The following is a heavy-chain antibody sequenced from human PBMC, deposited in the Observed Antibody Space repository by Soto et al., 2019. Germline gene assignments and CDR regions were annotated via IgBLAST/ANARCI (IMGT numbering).Heavy chain of an antibody. V-gene: IGHV4-4*07. Sequence: SETLSLTCTVSGGSISSYYWSWIRQPAGKGLEWIGRIYTSGSTNYNPSLKSRVTMSVDTSKNQFSLKLSSVTAADTAVYYCASTTLRGSYRPLDYWGQGTLVTVSS. CDR1: GGSISSYY. D-gene: IGHD1-26*01. CDR3: ASTTLRGSYRPLDY. J-gene: IGHJ4*02. CDR2: IYTSGST.